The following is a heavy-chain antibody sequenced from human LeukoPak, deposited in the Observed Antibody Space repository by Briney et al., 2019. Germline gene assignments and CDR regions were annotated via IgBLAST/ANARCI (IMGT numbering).Heavy chain of an antibody. J-gene: IGHJ6*02. V-gene: IGHV4-30-4*01. CDR1: GGSISSGDYY. Sequence: SETLSLTCTVSGGSISSGDYYWSWIRQPPGKGLEWIGYIYYSGSTYYNPSLKSRVTISVDASKNQFSLKLSSVTAADTAVYYCARDRLESDGMDVWGQGTTVTVSS. CDR3: ARDRLESDGMDV. CDR2: IYYSGST. D-gene: IGHD3-3*01.